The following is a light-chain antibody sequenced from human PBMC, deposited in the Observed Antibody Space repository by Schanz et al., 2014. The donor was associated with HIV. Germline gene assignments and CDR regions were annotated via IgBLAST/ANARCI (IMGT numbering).Light chain of an antibody. CDR2: QAS. Sequence: DIQMTQSPSTLSASVGDRVTITCRASQSVSPWLAWYQQKPGRAPKLLIYQASTLETGVPSRFSGSGSGTSFTLTITSLQPDDFATYYCQQCVTYPYTFGQGTKLEIK. J-gene: IGKJ2*01. CDR1: QSVSPW. CDR3: QQCVTYPYT. V-gene: IGKV1-5*03.